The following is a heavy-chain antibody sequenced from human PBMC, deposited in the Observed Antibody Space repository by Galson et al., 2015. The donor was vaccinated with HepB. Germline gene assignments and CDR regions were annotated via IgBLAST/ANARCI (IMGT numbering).Heavy chain of an antibody. D-gene: IGHD3-10*01. Sequence: ETLSLTCTVSGGSFSGYYWSWIRQPPGKGLEWIGEINHSGSTNYNPSLKSRVTISVDTSKNQFSLKLSSVTAADTAVYYCARVKTWFGEFDFWGQGTLVTVSS. V-gene: IGHV4-34*01. J-gene: IGHJ4*02. CDR1: GGSFSGYY. CDR3: ARVKTWFGEFDF. CDR2: INHSGST.